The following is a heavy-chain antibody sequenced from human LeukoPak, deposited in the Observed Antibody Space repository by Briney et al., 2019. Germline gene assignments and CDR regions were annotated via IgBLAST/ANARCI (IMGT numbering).Heavy chain of an antibody. CDR1: GGSFSGYY. J-gene: IGHJ5*02. D-gene: IGHD4-17*01. Sequence: SVTLSLTCAVYGGSFSGYYWSWIRQPPGKGLEWIGEINQSGRTNYNPSLKSRVTMSLDTSKNQFSLKLSSVTAADTAVYYCARADYGDYFVFEGNWFDPWGQGTLVTVSS. CDR2: INQSGRT. CDR3: ARADYGDYFVFEGNWFDP. V-gene: IGHV4-34*01.